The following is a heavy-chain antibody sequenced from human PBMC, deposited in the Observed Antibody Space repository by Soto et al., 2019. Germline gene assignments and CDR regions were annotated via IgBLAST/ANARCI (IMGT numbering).Heavy chain of an antibody. Sequence: QVQLQESGPGLVKPSQTLSLACTVSGGSISSGGYYWSWIRQHPGKGLEWIGYIYYSGSTYYNPSLKSRVTISVDTSKNQFSLKLSSVTAADTAVYYCARDEQQLTQGDAFDIWGQGTMVTVSS. CDR3: ARDEQQLTQGDAFDI. CDR1: GGSISSGGYY. V-gene: IGHV4-31*03. CDR2: IYYSGST. J-gene: IGHJ3*02. D-gene: IGHD6-13*01.